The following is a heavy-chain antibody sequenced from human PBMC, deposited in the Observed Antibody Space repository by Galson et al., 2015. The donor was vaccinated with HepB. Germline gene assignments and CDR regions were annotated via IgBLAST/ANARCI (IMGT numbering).Heavy chain of an antibody. CDR3: ARDTGYSRKNYYGMDV. CDR1: GGTFSSYA. CDR2: IIPIFGTA. D-gene: IGHD4-11*01. Sequence: SGGTFSSYAISWVRQAPGQGLEWMGGIIPIFGTANYAQKFQGRVTITADKSTSTAYMELSSLRSEDTAVYYCARDTGYSRKNYYGMDVWGQGTTVTVSS. J-gene: IGHJ6*02. V-gene: IGHV1-69*06.